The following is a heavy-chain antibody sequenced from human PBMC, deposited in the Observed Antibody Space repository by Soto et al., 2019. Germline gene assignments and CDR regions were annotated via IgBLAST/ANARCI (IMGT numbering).Heavy chain of an antibody. CDR2: TYYRSKWYN. V-gene: IGHV6-1*01. J-gene: IGHJ6*02. Sequence: PSDTLSLTCAISGDSVSSNSAAWNWIRQSPSRGLEWLGRTYYRSKWYNDYALSVKSRITINPDTSKNQFSLQLNSVTPEDTAVYYCARDDPPSLHYDFWSGYYTDDYYYYGMDVWGQGTTVTVSS. CDR1: GDSVSSNSAA. CDR3: ARDDPPSLHYDFWSGYYTDDYYYYGMDV. D-gene: IGHD3-3*01.